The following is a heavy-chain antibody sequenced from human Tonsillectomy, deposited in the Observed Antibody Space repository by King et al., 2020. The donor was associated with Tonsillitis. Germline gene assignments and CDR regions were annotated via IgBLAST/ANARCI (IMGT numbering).Heavy chain of an antibody. CDR1: GYTFTSFD. Sequence: VQLGESGAEVKKPGAAVKVSCKASGYTFTSFDINVVRQATGQGLEWMGWMNPNSGNTVDAQKVQGRVTMTRNTPISTAYMELSSLRSEDTAVYYCARGRDWFDPWGQGTLVTVSS. CDR2: MNPNSGNT. J-gene: IGHJ5*02. CDR3: ARGRDWFDP. V-gene: IGHV1-8*01.